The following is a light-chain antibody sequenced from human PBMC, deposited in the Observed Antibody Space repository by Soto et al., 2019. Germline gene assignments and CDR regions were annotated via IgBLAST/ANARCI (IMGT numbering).Light chain of an antibody. Sequence: QSVLTQPASVSGSPGQSITISCTGTSSDVGGYNYVSWYQQHPGKAPKLMIYDVSNRPSGVSNRFSGSKSGNTASLTISGLQAEDEGDYYCSSYTSSSTLLYVFGTGTKLTAL. V-gene: IGLV2-14*01. CDR1: SSDVGGYNY. CDR2: DVS. J-gene: IGLJ1*01. CDR3: SSYTSSSTLLYV.